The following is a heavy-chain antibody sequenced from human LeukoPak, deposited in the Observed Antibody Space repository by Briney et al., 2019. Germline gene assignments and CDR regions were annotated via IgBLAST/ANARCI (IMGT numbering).Heavy chain of an antibody. D-gene: IGHD1-26*01. CDR1: GGTFSSYA. J-gene: IGHJ5*02. CDR2: IIPIFGTA. CDR3: ARVGSGSYVSDP. Sequence: SVKVSCKASGGTFSSYAISWVRQAPGQGREWMGGIIPIFGTAKYAQKFEGRVKVTADESTSTAYMELSSLRSEDTAVYYCARVGSGSYVSDPWGQGTLVPVSS. V-gene: IGHV1-69*13.